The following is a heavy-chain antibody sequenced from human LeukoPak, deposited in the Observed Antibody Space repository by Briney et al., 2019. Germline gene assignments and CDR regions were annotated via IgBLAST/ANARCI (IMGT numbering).Heavy chain of an antibody. Sequence: GASVKVSCKASGYTFTGYYMHWVRPAPGQGLEGMGWINPNSGNTGYAQKFQGRVTITSNTSISTAYLELSSLRSEDTAVYYCARGTIVGATLIYYYYYMDVWGKGTTVTVSS. V-gene: IGHV1-8*03. CDR3: ARGTIVGATLIYYYYYMDV. CDR2: INPNSGNT. CDR1: GYTFTGYY. D-gene: IGHD1-26*01. J-gene: IGHJ6*03.